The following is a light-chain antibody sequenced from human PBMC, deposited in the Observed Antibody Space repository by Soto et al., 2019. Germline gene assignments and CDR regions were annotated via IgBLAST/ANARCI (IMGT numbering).Light chain of an antibody. CDR1: QDIDKY. CDR2: DVT. CDR3: QQYYDLPIT. J-gene: IGKJ5*01. V-gene: IGKV1-33*01. Sequence: DIQMTQSPSSLSASVGGGVPIISQASQDIDKYLNWYQQKPGKAPKIMIDDVTNLETGVPSRFSGSGSGTHCTFTIGSLQPEDIATYYCQQYYDLPITLGQGTRLEI.